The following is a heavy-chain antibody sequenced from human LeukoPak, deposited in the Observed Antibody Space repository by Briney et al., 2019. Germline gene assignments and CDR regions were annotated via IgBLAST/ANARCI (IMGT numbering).Heavy chain of an antibody. CDR2: ISSSSSYI. V-gene: IGHV3-21*01. CDR3: ATAGAYYYDSSGYYLFDY. CDR1: GFTFSSYS. J-gene: IGHJ4*02. D-gene: IGHD3-22*01. Sequence: PGGSLRLSCAASGFTFSSYSMNWVRQAPGPGLEWVSSISSSSSYIYYADSVKGRFTISRDNAKNSLYLQMNSLRAEDTAVYYCATAGAYYYDSSGYYLFDYWGQGTLVTVSS.